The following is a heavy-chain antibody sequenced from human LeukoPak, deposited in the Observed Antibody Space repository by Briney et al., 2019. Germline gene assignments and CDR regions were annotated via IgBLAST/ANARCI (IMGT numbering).Heavy chain of an antibody. CDR3: ARDLLYYGSGNSPVDY. J-gene: IGHJ4*02. Sequence: GGSLRLSCAASGFTFSSYSMNWVRQAPGKGLEWVSSISSSSSYIYYADSVKGRFTISRDNAKNSLYLQMNSLRAEDTAVYYCARDLLYYGSGNSPVDYWGQGTLVTVSS. CDR2: ISSSSSYI. D-gene: IGHD3-10*01. V-gene: IGHV3-21*01. CDR1: GFTFSSYS.